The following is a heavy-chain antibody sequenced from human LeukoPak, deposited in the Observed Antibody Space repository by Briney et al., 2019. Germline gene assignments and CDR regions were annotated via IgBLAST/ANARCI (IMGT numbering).Heavy chain of an antibody. CDR1: GFTFSSYW. Sequence: GGSLRLSCAASGFTFSSYWMHWVRQAPGKGLVWVSRINSDGSSTSYADSVKGRFTISRDNAKNTLYLQMNSLRAEDTAVYYCARPRGGDWLDPWGQGTLVTVSS. CDR3: ARPRGGDWLDP. D-gene: IGHD3-10*01. V-gene: IGHV3-74*01. J-gene: IGHJ5*02. CDR2: INSDGSST.